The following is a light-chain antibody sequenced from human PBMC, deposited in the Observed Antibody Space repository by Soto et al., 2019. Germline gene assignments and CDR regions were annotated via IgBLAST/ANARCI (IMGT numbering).Light chain of an antibody. CDR3: QSADSSYWV. CDR2: KDS. V-gene: IGLV3-25*03. Sequence: SYELTQPPSVSVSPGQTARITCSGDALPKQYAYWYQQKPGLAPVLVICKDSERPSGIPERFSGSSSGTTVTLTISGVQAEDEADYYCQSADSSYWVFGGGTKVTVL. J-gene: IGLJ3*02. CDR1: ALPKQY.